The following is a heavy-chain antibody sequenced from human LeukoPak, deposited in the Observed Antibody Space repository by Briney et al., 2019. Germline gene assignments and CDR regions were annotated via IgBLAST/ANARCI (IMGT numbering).Heavy chain of an antibody. V-gene: IGHV1-69*04. CDR3: ARGMFFGGVIASLDY. J-gene: IGHJ4*02. Sequence: GSSVKVSCKASGGTFSSYAISWVRQAPGQGLEWMGRIIPILGIANYAQKFQGRVTVTADKSTSTAYMELSSLRSEDTAVYYCARGMFFGGVIASLDYWGQGTLVTVSS. CDR2: IIPILGIA. D-gene: IGHD3-16*02. CDR1: GGTFSSYA.